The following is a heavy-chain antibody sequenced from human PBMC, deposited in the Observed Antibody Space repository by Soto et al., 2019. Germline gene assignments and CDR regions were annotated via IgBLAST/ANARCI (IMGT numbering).Heavy chain of an antibody. CDR1: GFTFSSYA. J-gene: IGHJ4*02. CDR3: AKVEEDGYNYASFDY. CDR2: ISGSGGST. Sequence: PGGSLRLSCAASGFTFSSYAMSWVRQAPGKGLEWVSAISGSGGSTYYADSVKGRFTISRDNSKNTLYLQMNSLRAEDTAVYYCAKVEEDGYNYASFDYWGQGTLVTVSS. V-gene: IGHV3-23*01. D-gene: IGHD5-12*01.